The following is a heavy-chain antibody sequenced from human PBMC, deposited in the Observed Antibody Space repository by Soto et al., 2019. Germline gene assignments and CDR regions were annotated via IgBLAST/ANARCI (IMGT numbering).Heavy chain of an antibody. CDR3: ARDPPQAPRGELTASGNDY. Sequence: GGSLRLSCAASGFTFSSSTMNWVRQAPGKGLEWVSSIVSSSSYIYYADSVKGRFTISRDNAKNSLYLQMNSQRAEDTAVYYCARDPPQAPRGELTASGNDYWGQGNLVTVSS. CDR2: IVSSSSYI. J-gene: IGHJ4*02. V-gene: IGHV3-21*01. D-gene: IGHD4-17*01. CDR1: GFTFSSST.